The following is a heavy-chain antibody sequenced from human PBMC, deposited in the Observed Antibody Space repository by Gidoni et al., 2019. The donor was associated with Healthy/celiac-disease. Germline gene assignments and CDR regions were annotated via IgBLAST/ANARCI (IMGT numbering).Heavy chain of an antibody. J-gene: IGHJ6*03. V-gene: IGHV3-74*01. CDR1: GFTFSSYW. CDR3: TITDYYYYYMDV. CDR2: ITSDGSST. Sequence: EVQLVESGGGLVQPGGSLRLSCAASGFTFSSYWMHWVRQAPGKGLVWVSRITSDGSSTSYADSVKGRFTISRDNAKNTLYLQMNSLRAEDTVVYYCTITDYYYYYMDVWGKGTTVTVSS. D-gene: IGHD3-9*01.